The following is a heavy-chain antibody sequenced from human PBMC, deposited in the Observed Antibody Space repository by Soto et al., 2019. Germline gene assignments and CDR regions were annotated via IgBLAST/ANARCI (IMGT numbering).Heavy chain of an antibody. D-gene: IGHD4-17*01. V-gene: IGHV4-59*12. CDR2: IYYSGST. CDR1: GGSISSYY. J-gene: IGHJ4*02. Sequence: PSETLSLTCTVSGGSISSYYLSWIRQPPGKGLEWTGYIYYSGSTNYNPSLKSRVTISLDTSKNQFSLKLSSVTAADTAVYYCARPRFSTVTTIRYYFDYWGQGTLVTVSS. CDR3: ARPRFSTVTTIRYYFDY.